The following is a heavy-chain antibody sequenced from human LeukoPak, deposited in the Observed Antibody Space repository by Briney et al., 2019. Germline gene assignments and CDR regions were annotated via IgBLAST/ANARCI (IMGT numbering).Heavy chain of an antibody. V-gene: IGHV5-51*01. D-gene: IGHD2-2*02. CDR1: GYSFTSYW. CDR3: ARPATSCSSTSCYIAY. Sequence: GESLKISCKGSGYSFTSYWIGWVRPLPGKGLEWMGIIYPGDSDTRYSPSFQGQVTISADKSISTAYLQWSSLKASDTAMYYCARPATSCSSTSCYIAYWGQGTLVTVSS. CDR2: IYPGDSDT. J-gene: IGHJ4*02.